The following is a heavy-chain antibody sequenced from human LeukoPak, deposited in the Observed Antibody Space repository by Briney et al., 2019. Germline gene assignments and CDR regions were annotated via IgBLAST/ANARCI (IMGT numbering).Heavy chain of an antibody. D-gene: IGHD6-19*01. CDR1: GGSISSYY. J-gene: IGHJ4*02. Sequence: SETLSLTCTVSGGSISSYYWSWIRQPPGKGLAWIGYIYYSGSTNYNPSLKSRVTTSVDTSKSQFSLKLSSVTAPDTAVYYCARDSSGWFDYWGQGTLVTASS. V-gene: IGHV4-59*01. CDR3: ARDSSGWFDY. CDR2: IYYSGST.